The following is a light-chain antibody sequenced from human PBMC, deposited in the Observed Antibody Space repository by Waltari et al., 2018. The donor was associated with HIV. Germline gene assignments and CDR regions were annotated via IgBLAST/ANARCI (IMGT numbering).Light chain of an antibody. V-gene: IGKV3-20*01. CDR2: GAS. J-gene: IGKJ2*03. CDR1: QSVSSSY. Sequence: EIVLTQSPGTLSLSPGERATLSCRASQSVSSSYLAWYQQKPGQAPRLLIYGASSRATGIPDRVSGSGAGTDFTLTISRLEAEDFAVYYGQQYGSSPLYSFGQGTKLEIK. CDR3: QQYGSSPLYS.